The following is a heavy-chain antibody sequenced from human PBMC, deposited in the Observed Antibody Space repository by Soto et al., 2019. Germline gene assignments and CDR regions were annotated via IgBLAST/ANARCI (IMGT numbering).Heavy chain of an antibody. CDR2: ISSSSSYI. CDR3: ARDYYDSSGYSNWYFDL. Sequence: GGSLSRSCAASGFTFSSYSMNWVRQAPGKGLEWVSSISSSSSYIYYADSVKGRFTISRDNAKNSLYLQMNSLRAEDTAVYYCARDYYDSSGYSNWYFDLWGRGTLVT. J-gene: IGHJ2*01. CDR1: GFTFSSYS. D-gene: IGHD3-22*01. V-gene: IGHV3-21*01.